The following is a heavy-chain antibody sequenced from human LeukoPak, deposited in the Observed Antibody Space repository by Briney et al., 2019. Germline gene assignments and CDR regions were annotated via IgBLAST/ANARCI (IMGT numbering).Heavy chain of an antibody. CDR3: ARALGWDIVVVPAAPSDAFDI. CDR2: ISSSSSYI. D-gene: IGHD2-2*01. Sequence: GGSLRLSCAASGFNFNTYTMNWVRQAPGKGLEWVSSISSSSSYIYYADSVKGRFTISRDNAKNSLYLQMNSLRAEDTAVYYCARALGWDIVVVPAAPSDAFDIWGQGTMVTVSS. J-gene: IGHJ3*02. CDR1: GFNFNTYT. V-gene: IGHV3-21*01.